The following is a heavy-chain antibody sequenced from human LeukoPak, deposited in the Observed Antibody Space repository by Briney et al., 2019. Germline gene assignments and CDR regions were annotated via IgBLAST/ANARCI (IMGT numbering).Heavy chain of an antibody. CDR1: GFTFSDYW. CDR2: IKEDGSVR. Sequence: GGSLRLSCVASGFTFSDYWMTWVRQAPGKGLEWVANIKEDGSVRYYVDSVKGRFTISRDNAKNSLYLQLNSLRVEDTAVYYCATEGTDGRGSFGWFDSWGQGALVTVSS. V-gene: IGHV3-7*01. CDR3: ATEGTDGRGSFGWFDS. D-gene: IGHD3-10*01. J-gene: IGHJ5*01.